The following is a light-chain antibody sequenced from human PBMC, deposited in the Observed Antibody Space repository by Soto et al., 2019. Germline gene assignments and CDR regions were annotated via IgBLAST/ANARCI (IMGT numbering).Light chain of an antibody. CDR3: LQQNSNPLT. V-gene: IGKV1-17*01. Sequence: DIQMTQSPSSLSASVGDRVTITCRASQGIRNDLAWYQQKPGKAPKRLIYVASSLQSGVPSRFSGSGSGTEFTLTISSLQPEDSATYYCLQQNSNPLTFGGGTKVEIK. CDR2: VAS. J-gene: IGKJ4*01. CDR1: QGIRND.